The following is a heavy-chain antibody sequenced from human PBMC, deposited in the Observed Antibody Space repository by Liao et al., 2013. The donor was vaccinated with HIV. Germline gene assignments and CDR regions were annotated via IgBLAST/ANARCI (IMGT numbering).Heavy chain of an antibody. V-gene: IGHV4-61*02. Sequence: QVQLQESGPGLVKPSQTLSLTCSVSGASIGSGSYYWSWIRQTAGKGLEWIGRIYTSGSTNYNPSLKSRVSISVDTSKNQLSLKLSSVTAADTAVYYCARARRHYGSGNYAHYYYYYMDVWGERDHCHRLL. D-gene: IGHD3-10*01. CDR3: ARARRHYGSGNYAHYYYYYMDV. CDR1: GASIGSGSYY. CDR2: IYTSGST. J-gene: IGHJ6*03.